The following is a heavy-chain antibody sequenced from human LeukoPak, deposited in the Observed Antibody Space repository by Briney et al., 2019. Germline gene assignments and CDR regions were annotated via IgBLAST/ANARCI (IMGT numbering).Heavy chain of an antibody. CDR2: IRHDGSDE. Sequence: GGSLRLSCAASGFTFTTYGMHWVRQAPGKGLEWVAFIRHDGSDEYYADSVKGRFTISRDNSKNTLYLQMNSLRPEDTAVYHCAKDFWGMTVAGSFDCWGQGTLVTVSS. CDR1: GFTFTTYG. J-gene: IGHJ4*02. D-gene: IGHD6-19*01. CDR3: AKDFWGMTVAGSFDC. V-gene: IGHV3-30*02.